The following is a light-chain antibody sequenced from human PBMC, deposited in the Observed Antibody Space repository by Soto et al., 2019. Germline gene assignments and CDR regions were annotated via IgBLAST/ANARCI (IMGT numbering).Light chain of an antibody. J-gene: IGKJ4*01. CDR2: AAS. V-gene: IGKV1-39*01. Sequence: DIQMTQSASCLSASVGDRVTITCRASQSISSYLNWYQQKPGKAPKLLIYAASSLQSGVPSRFSGSGSGTDFTLTISSLQPEDFATYYCQQSYSTPLTFGGGTKVELK. CDR3: QQSYSTPLT. CDR1: QSISSY.